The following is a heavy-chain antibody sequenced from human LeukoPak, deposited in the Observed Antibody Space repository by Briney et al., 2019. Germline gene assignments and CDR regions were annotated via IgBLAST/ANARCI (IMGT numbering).Heavy chain of an antibody. CDR1: GFTFSSYA. J-gene: IGHJ1*01. CDR2: ISGSGGST. V-gene: IGHV3-23*01. CDR3: AKDLEYQPQYFQH. D-gene: IGHD2-2*01. Sequence: GGSLRLSCAASGFTFSSYAMSWVRQAPGKGLEWVSAISGSGGSTYYADSVKGRFTISRDNSKNTLYLQMNSLRAEGTAVYYCAKDLEYQPQYFQHWGQGTLVTASS.